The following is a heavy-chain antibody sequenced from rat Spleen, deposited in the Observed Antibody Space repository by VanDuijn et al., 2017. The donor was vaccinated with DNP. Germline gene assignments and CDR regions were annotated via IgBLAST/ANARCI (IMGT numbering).Heavy chain of an antibody. CDR2: INTDGGST. CDR3: ATSLTGRA. J-gene: IGHJ2*01. Sequence: EVQLVESGGGLVQPGRSLKLSCVASGFTFSSSWMFWIRQAPGKGLEWVASINTDGGSTFYPDSVKGRFTISRDNAKSTLYLQMNSLRSEDMATYYCATSLTGRAWGQGVMVTVSS. CDR1: GFTFSSSW. V-gene: IGHV5-58*01. D-gene: IGHD5-1*01.